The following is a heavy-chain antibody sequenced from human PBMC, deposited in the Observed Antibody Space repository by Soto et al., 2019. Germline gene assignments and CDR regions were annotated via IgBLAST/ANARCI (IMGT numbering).Heavy chain of an antibody. CDR3: ARDPGRGSPIAY. V-gene: IGHV3-33*01. CDR1: GFTLSDYG. CDR2: IWHDGGAK. D-gene: IGHD2-2*01. J-gene: IGHJ4*02. Sequence: QVQLVESGGGVVQPGRSLRLSCTASGFTLSDYGMHWVRQAPGKGLEWVAVIWHDGGAKYYAESVTGRITISRDNSKNTVHLQSDSLGAEDTGLYYCARDPGRGSPIAYWGQGTLVTVSS.